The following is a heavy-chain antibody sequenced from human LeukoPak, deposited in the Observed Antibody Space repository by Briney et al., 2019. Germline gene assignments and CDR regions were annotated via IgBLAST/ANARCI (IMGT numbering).Heavy chain of an antibody. D-gene: IGHD3-22*01. CDR3: ARQTPPYYYDSSGYFDY. J-gene: IGHJ4*02. V-gene: IGHV4-59*08. CDR2: IYYSGST. CDR1: GGSISSYY. Sequence: PSETLSLTCTVSGGSISSYYWSWIRQPPGKGLEWIGYIYYSGSTNYNPSLKSRVTISVDTSKNQFSLKLSSVTAADTAVYYCARQTPPYYYDSSGYFDYWGQGTLVTVSS.